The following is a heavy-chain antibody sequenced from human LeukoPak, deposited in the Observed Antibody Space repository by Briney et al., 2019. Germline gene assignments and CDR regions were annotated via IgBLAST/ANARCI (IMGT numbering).Heavy chain of an antibody. CDR3: ARDGGPYYDSPDGYFDL. CDR2: IWYDGSNK. Sequence: GGSLRLSCAASGFTFSSYGMHWVRQAPGKGLEWVAVIWYDGSNKYYADSVKGRFTISRDNSKNTLYLQMNSLRAEDTAVYYCARDGGPYYDSPDGYFDLWGRGTLVTVSS. V-gene: IGHV3-33*01. D-gene: IGHD3-22*01. CDR1: GFTFSSYG. J-gene: IGHJ2*01.